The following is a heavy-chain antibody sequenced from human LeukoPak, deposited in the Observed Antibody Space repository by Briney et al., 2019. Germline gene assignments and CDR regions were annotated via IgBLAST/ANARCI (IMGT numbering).Heavy chain of an antibody. CDR3: ARDRPTTPANFDY. D-gene: IGHD2-15*01. Sequence: ASVKVSCKASGYTFTSYAINWVRQAPGQGLEWMGWINTNTGNQTYAQGFTGRIVFSLDTSVSTAYLQISSLKAEDTAVYYCARDRPTTPANFDYWGQGTLVTVSS. CDR2: INTNTGNQ. V-gene: IGHV7-4-1*02. J-gene: IGHJ4*02. CDR1: GYTFTSYA.